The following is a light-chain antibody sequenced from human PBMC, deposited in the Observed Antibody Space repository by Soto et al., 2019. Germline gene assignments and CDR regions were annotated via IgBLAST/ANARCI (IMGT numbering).Light chain of an antibody. J-gene: IGKJ5*01. CDR2: RTS. V-gene: IGKV3-20*01. CDR3: QQYGTSEII. CDR1: QAVNTR. Sequence: EIFLTQSPATPSSIRCDIVPLSWRASQAVNTRLAWYQHKPGQAPRLLIYRTSSRATGIPDRFSGSGSGTDFTLTISRLEPEDFAVFFCQQYGTSEIIFGQGTRLEIK.